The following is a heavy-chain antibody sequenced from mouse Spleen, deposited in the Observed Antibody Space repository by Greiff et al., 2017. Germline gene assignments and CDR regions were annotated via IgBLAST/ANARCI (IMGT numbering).Heavy chain of an antibody. CDR2: IYPGDGDT. J-gene: IGHJ2*01. Sequence: VQLKESGAELVKPGASVKISCKASGYAFSSYWMNWVKQRPGKGLEWIGQIYPGDGDTNYNGKFKGKATLTADKSSSTAYMQLSSLTSEDSAVYFCAKDRTGTNFDYWGQGTTLTVSS. CDR1: GYAFSSYW. D-gene: IGHD4-1*01. CDR3: AKDRTGTNFDY. V-gene: IGHV1-80*01.